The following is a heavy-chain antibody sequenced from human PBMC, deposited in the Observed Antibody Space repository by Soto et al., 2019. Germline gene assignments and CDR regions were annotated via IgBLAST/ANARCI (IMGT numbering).Heavy chain of an antibody. J-gene: IGHJ4*02. CDR3: ATSYGSGYRAFDS. D-gene: IGHD3-10*01. CDR2: INPILSMS. Sequence: ASVKVSCXASGYTFTSYDINWVRQAPGLGLEWVGRINPILSMSNYAQKFQGRVTMTADKSTNTAYMELRSLRSEDTAMYFCATSYGSGYRAFDSWGQGALVTVSS. V-gene: IGHV1-69*04. CDR1: GYTFTSYD.